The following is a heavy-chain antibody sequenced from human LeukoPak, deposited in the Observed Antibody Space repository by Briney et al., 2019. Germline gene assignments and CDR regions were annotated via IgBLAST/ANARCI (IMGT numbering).Heavy chain of an antibody. V-gene: IGHV3-48*01. CDR1: GFTFSSYS. CDR2: ISSYGSTV. CDR3: ARDTERWITIWDY. J-gene: IGHJ4*02. Sequence: PGGSLRLSCAASGFTFSSYSMNWVRQAPGKGLEWVSYISSYGSTVYYADSVKGRFTISRDNSKNTLYLQMNSLRAEDTAIYYCARDTERWITIWDYWGQGTLVTVSS. D-gene: IGHD3-3*01.